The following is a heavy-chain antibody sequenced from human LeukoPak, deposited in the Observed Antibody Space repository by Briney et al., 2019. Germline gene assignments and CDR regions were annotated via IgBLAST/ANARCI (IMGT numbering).Heavy chain of an antibody. D-gene: IGHD6-13*01. Sequence: ASVKVSCKASGYTFTGYYMHWVRQAPGQGLEWMGRINPNSGGTNYAQKFQGRVTMTRDTSISTAYMELSRLRSDDTAVYYCARVRAAADYYFDYWGQGTLVTVSS. V-gene: IGHV1-2*06. J-gene: IGHJ4*02. CDR2: INPNSGGT. CDR3: ARVRAAADYYFDY. CDR1: GYTFTGYY.